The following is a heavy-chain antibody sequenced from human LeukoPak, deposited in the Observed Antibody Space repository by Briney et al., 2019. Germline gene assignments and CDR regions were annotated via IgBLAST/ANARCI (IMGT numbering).Heavy chain of an antibody. D-gene: IGHD4-17*01. V-gene: IGHV4-39*01. CDR2: IYYSGDT. J-gene: IGHJ4*02. CDR1: GGSISSSTYY. CDR3: ARLDYGDYGGFDY. Sequence: SETLSLTCTVSGGSISSSTYYWGWIRQPPGKGLEWXGTIYYSGDTYYNPSLKGRVIISADTSKNQFSLRLSSLTAADTAVYYCARLDYGDYGGFDYWGQGTLVTVSS.